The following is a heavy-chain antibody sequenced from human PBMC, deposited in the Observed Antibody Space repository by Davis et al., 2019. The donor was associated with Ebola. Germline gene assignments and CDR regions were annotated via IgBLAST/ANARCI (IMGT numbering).Heavy chain of an antibody. Sequence: AASVKVSCKASGYTFTGYDINWVRQATGQGLEWMGWMNPNSGNTGYAQKFQGRVTMTRENSMSTAYMELSSPRSDDTAVYYCARGPGIAAAGEVWGQGTLVTVSS. CDR1: GYTFTGYD. J-gene: IGHJ4*02. D-gene: IGHD6-13*01. CDR3: ARGPGIAAAGEV. CDR2: MNPNSGNT. V-gene: IGHV1-8*01.